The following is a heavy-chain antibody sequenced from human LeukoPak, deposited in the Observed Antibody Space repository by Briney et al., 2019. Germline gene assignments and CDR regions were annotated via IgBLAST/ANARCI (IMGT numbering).Heavy chain of an antibody. CDR2: LDPEDGET. J-gene: IGHJ4*02. CDR3: VRGRTGSIATAGRY. D-gene: IGHD6-6*01. V-gene: IGHV1-24*01. Sequence: ASVKVSCKPSGSTLTEFSIHWVRQPHGKGLEWLGGLDPEDGETILSQKFQDRVALTADTSTSTAYMDMSRLRSEDTAVYFCVRGRTGSIATAGRYWGRGTLVTVSS. CDR1: GSTLTEFS.